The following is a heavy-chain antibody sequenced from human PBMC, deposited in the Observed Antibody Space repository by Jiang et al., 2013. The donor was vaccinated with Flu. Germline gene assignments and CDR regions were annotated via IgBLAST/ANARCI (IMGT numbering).Heavy chain of an antibody. Sequence: LLKPSETPSLTCTVSGGSISSSDYYWGWIRQPPGKGLEWIGTVYYSGSSYYNPSFESRVTISVDTSKNQFSLKLSSVTAADTAVYYCARLPSKYRFGESEGYF. D-gene: IGHD3-10*01. V-gene: IGHV4-39*01. J-gene: IGHJ4*03. CDR3: ARLPSKYRFGESEGYF. CDR2: VYYSGSS. CDR1: GGSISSSDYY.